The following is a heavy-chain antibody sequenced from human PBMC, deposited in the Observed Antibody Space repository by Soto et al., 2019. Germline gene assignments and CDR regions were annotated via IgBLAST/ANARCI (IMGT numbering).Heavy chain of an antibody. CDR2: IYYTGSP. D-gene: IGHD2-2*01. CDR1: NGSLSTNY. CDR3: VNVMAASDIYYF. Sequence: PSETQSNTCTASNGSLSTNYWSWIRQPPGRSLEWIGHIYYTGSPTYNPSLKSRVTLSDDTSKNQVSLSLTSVTAADTAVYFVVNVMAASDIYYF. J-gene: IGHJ4*01. V-gene: IGHV4-59*01.